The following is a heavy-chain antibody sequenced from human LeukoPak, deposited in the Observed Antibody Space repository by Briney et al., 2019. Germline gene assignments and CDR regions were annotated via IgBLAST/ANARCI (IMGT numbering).Heavy chain of an antibody. CDR1: GFTFSTYV. J-gene: IGHJ4*02. Sequence: QPGGSLRLSCAASGFTFSTYVMGLVRQAPGKGLEWVSAISGSGGSTYYADSVKGRLTISRDNSKNTLYLQMNSLGGDDTAVYYCAKGNWGYFDYWGQGTLVTASS. CDR2: ISGSGGST. V-gene: IGHV3-23*01. D-gene: IGHD7-27*01. CDR3: AKGNWGYFDY.